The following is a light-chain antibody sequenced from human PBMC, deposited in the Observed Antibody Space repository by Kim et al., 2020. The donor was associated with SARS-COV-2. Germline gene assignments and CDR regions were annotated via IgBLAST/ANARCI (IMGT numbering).Light chain of an antibody. CDR2: GAS. CDR3: QQYGSSPYT. Sequence: PGARATLSGRASQSVSSNYFAWYQQKPGQAPRLLVYGASTRPAGIPDRFTGSGSGTDFTLTINRLEPEDFAVYYCQQYGSSPYTFGQGTKLEI. V-gene: IGKV3-20*01. J-gene: IGKJ2*01. CDR1: QSVSSNY.